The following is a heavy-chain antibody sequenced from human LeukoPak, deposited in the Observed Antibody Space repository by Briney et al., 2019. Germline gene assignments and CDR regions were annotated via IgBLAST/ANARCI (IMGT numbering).Heavy chain of an antibody. J-gene: IGHJ6*03. Sequence: SETLSLTCAVYGGSFSGYYWSWIRQPPGKGLEWIGEINHSGSTNYNPSLKSRVTISVDTSKNQFSLKLSSVTAADTAVYYCARGQGYYYYYMDVWGKGTTVTVS. V-gene: IGHV4-34*01. CDR1: GGSFSGYY. CDR3: ARGQGYYYYYMDV. CDR2: INHSGST.